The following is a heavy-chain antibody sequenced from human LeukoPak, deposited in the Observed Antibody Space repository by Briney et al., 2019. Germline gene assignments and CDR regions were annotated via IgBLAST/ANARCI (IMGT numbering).Heavy chain of an antibody. D-gene: IGHD6-19*01. CDR1: GFTFSSYD. CDR3: ARGSVAGTHDAFDI. Sequence: GGSLRLSCAASGFTFSSYDMHWVRQATGKGLEWVSGIGTAGDTYYPVSVKGRFTISRENAKNSLYVQMNSLRAGDTAVHYCARGSVAGTHDAFDIWGQGTMVTVSS. V-gene: IGHV3-13*01. CDR2: IGTAGDT. J-gene: IGHJ3*02.